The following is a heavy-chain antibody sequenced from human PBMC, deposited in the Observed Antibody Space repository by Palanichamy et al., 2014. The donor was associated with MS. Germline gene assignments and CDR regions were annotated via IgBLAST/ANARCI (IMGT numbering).Heavy chain of an antibody. CDR3: ARWRAENWFDS. CDR2: IYTGDSDA. V-gene: IGHV5-51*03. CDR1: GYSFTTHW. D-gene: IGHD3-3*01. Sequence: EEHLVQSGAEVKEPGESLKISCRASGYSFTTHWIGWVRQMPGRGLEWMGNIYTGDSDARYSPSFQGQVTISVDLSISTVYLQWTSLRAPDTAIYYCARWRAENWFDSWGQGTLVTVSS. J-gene: IGHJ5*01.